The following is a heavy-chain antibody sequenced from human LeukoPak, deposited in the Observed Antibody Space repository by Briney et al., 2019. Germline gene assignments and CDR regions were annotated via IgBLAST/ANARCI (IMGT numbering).Heavy chain of an antibody. CDR1: GYTFTSYG. CDR2: ISTYNGNT. J-gene: IGHJ6*04. Sequence: ASVKVTCKASGYTFTSYGISWVRQAPGQGLEWVGWISTYNGNTNYAQKLQGRVTITTDTYTSTAYMELRSLRSDDTAVYYCATQGFCSGGSCYSPYCYYGMDVWGKGTTVIVSS. D-gene: IGHD2-15*01. V-gene: IGHV1-18*04. CDR3: ATQGFCSGGSCYSPYCYYGMDV.